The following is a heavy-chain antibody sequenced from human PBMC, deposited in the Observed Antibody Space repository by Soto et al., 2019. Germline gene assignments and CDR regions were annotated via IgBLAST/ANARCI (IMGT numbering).Heavy chain of an antibody. Sequence: EVQLVESGGDLVQPGGSLRLSCAASGVSFSGYWMHWVRQAPGKGLVWLSRINSDSSRTNYADSVKGRFTISRDNAKNTVHLQMSSLTVEDAAEYYCGRPCCNEQNWFGHWGQGTLVTVSS. D-gene: IGHD2-2*01. J-gene: IGHJ5*02. V-gene: IGHV3-74*01. CDR2: INSDSSRT. CDR1: GVSFSGYW. CDR3: GRPCCNEQNWFGH.